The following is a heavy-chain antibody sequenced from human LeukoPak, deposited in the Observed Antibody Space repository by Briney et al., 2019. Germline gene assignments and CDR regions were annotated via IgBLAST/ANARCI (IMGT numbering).Heavy chain of an antibody. Sequence: ASVKVSCKASGYTFTGYHMHWVRQAPGQGLEWMGWIKPNSGGTTYAKNFQGRVTMTRDTSINTAYLELSRLTSDDTAVYYCARENXXRGVIDRTTPEYYFDYWGQGTLVTVSS. D-gene: IGHD3-10*01. V-gene: IGHV1-2*02. CDR3: ARENXXRGVIDRTTPEYYFDY. J-gene: IGHJ4*02. CDR1: GYTFTGYH. CDR2: IKPNSGGT.